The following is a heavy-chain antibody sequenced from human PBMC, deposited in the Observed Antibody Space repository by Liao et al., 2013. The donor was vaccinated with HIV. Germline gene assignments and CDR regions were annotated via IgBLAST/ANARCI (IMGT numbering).Heavy chain of an antibody. CDR2: VYHGGST. J-gene: IGHJ4*02. CDR1: GGSVTGGAHL. CDR3: TTAFKVGIFDH. D-gene: IGHD2-21*01. V-gene: IGHV4-39*07. Sequence: QLQLQESGPRLVKPSETLSLTCTVSGGSVTGGAHLWGWIRQSPRKGLEWIGHVYHGGSTYYTPSLRGRVSISVDPSKNDVSLTLRSVTAADTAVYYCTTAFKVGIFDHWGQGTLVTVAS.